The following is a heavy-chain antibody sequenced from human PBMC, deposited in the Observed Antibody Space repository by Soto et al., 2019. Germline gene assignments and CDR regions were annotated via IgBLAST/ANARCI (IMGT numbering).Heavy chain of an antibody. CDR3: SRHRAPSGVQLWFRSYWYLDL. D-gene: IGHD5-18*01. J-gene: IGHJ2*01. V-gene: IGHV5-51*01. Sequence: PGESLKISCKGSGYSFTSYWIGWVRQMPGKGLEWMGIIYPGDSDTRYSPSFQGQVTISADKSISTAYLQWCSLKASDTAMYYCSRHRAPSGVQLWFRSYWYLDLWGRRTPVTVSS. CDR1: GYSFTSYW. CDR2: IYPGDSDT.